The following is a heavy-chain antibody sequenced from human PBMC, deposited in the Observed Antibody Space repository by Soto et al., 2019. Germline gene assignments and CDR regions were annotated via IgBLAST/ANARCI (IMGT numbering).Heavy chain of an antibody. CDR2: TYYRSKWYN. J-gene: IGHJ3*02. D-gene: IGHD5-18*01. CDR3: ARWIQGSHAFEI. V-gene: IGHV6-1*01. CDR1: WASFPSNIAA. Sequence: SQALSLTCAISWASFPSNIAACNCIRQSPSRGLEWLGRTYYRSKWYNDYAVSVKSRITINPDTSKNQFSLQLNSVTPEDTAVYYCARWIQGSHAFEIWGQGTMVTVSS.